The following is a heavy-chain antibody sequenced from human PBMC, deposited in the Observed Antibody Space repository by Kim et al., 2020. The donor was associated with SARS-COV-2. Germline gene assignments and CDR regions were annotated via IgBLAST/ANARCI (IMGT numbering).Heavy chain of an antibody. D-gene: IGHD2-15*01. CDR3: AREGVYCSGGSCSHTYFDY. J-gene: IGHJ4*02. V-gene: IGHV1-69*13. CDR1: GGTFSSYA. Sequence: SVKVSCKASGGTFSSYAISWVRQAPGQGLEWMGGIIPIFGTANYAQKFQGRVTITADESTSTAYMELSSLRSEDTAVYYCAREGVYCSGGSCSHTYFDYWGQGTLVTVS. CDR2: IIPIFGTA.